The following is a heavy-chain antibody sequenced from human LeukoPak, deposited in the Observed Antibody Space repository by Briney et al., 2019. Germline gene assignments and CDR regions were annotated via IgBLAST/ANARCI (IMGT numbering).Heavy chain of an antibody. Sequence: SVKVSCKASGGTFSSYTISWVRQAPGQGLEWMGRIIPILGIANYAQKFQGRVTITADKSTSTAYMELSSLRAEDTAVYYCARAPTYDLGFDPWGQGTLVTVSS. CDR1: GGTFSSYT. CDR3: ARAPTYDLGFDP. CDR2: IIPILGIA. D-gene: IGHD3-3*01. J-gene: IGHJ5*02. V-gene: IGHV1-69*02.